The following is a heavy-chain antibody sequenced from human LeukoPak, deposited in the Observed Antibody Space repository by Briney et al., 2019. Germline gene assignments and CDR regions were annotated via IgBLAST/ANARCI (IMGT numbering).Heavy chain of an antibody. CDR1: GGSISIGGSY. Sequence: SQTLSLTCTVSGGSISIGGSYWSWIRQHPGKGLEWIGYIYYSGSTNYNPPLKSRVTISVDTSKNQFSLKLSSVTGADTAVYYCARGKRDYVGNLYFDYWGQGTLVTVSS. CDR3: ARGKRDYVGNLYFDY. CDR2: IYYSGST. D-gene: IGHD4-23*01. V-gene: IGHV4-31*03. J-gene: IGHJ4*02.